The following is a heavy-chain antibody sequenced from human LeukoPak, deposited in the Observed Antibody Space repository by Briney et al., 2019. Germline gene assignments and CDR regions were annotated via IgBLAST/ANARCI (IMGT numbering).Heavy chain of an antibody. CDR1: GYSFTSYW. J-gene: IGHJ3*02. D-gene: IGHD2-15*01. V-gene: IGHV5-51*01. CDR2: IYPGDSDT. Sequence: GESLKVSCKGSGYSFTSYWIGWVRQMPGKGLEWMGIIYPGDSDTRYSPSFQGQVTISADKSISTAYLQWSSLKASDTAMYYCASQLGYCSGGSCYSDAFDIWGQGTMVTASS. CDR3: ASQLGYCSGGSCYSDAFDI.